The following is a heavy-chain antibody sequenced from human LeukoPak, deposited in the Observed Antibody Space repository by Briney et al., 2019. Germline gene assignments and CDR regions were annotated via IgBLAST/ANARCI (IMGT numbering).Heavy chain of an antibody. D-gene: IGHD3-3*01. J-gene: IGHJ4*02. CDR1: GFTFSSYA. Sequence: GGSLRLSCAASGFTFSSYAMHWVRQAPGKGLEWVAVISYDGSNTYYADSVKGRFTISRDNSKNTLYLQMNSLRAEDTAVYYCAKRNYDFWSGYYRRAENHFDYWGQGTLVTVSS. CDR3: AKRNYDFWSGYYRRAENHFDY. V-gene: IGHV3-30-3*02. CDR2: ISYDGSNT.